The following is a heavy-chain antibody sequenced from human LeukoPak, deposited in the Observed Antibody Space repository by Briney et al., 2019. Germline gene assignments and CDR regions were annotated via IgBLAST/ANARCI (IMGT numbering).Heavy chain of an antibody. V-gene: IGHV3-23*01. CDR1: GFTFSTYA. CDR3: AKMTGPELTNYGMDV. CDR2: ISGGIVTT. Sequence: GGSLRLSCAASGFTFSTYAMSWVRQAPGKGLEWVSAISGGIVTTYYADSVKGRFTISRDNSKYTLDLQMDSLTVEDTAVYYCAKMTGPELTNYGMDVWGQGTSVTVSS. J-gene: IGHJ6*02. D-gene: IGHD3-9*01.